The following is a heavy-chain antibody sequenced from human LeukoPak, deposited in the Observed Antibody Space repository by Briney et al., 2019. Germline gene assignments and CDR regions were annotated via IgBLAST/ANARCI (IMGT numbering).Heavy chain of an antibody. CDR2: ISYDGSNK. D-gene: IGHD3-22*01. CDR1: GFTFSSYG. V-gene: IGHV3-30*03. Sequence: PGGSLRLSCAASGFTFSSYGMNWVRQAPGKGLEWVAVISYDGSNKYYADSVKGRFTISRDNPKNTLFVQMSSLRAEDTAVYYCARGEYYSDTSSYFDYWGQGTLVTVSS. CDR3: ARGEYYSDTSSYFDY. J-gene: IGHJ4*02.